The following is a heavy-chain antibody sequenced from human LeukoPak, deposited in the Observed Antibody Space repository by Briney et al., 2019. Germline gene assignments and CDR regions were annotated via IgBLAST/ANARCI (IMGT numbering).Heavy chain of an antibody. CDR3: AKPARTDAFDI. V-gene: IGHV3-23*01. CDR2: INGSGGRT. J-gene: IGHJ3*02. Sequence: GGSLRLSCAASGFTFNNYAMNWVRQAPGKGLEWVSSINGSGGRTYYADSVKGRFTISRDNSKNTLYLQMNSLRAEDTAVYYCAKPARTDAFDIWGQGTMVTVSS. CDR1: GFTFNNYA. D-gene: IGHD1-14*01.